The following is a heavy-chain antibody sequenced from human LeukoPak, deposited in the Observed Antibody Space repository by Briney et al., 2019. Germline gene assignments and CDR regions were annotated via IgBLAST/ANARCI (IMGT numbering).Heavy chain of an antibody. CDR3: AKDMRRRLGELSLIDY. V-gene: IGHV3-9*01. D-gene: IGHD3-16*02. CDR1: GFTFDDYA. CDR2: ISWNSGSI. Sequence: GRSLRLSCAASGFTFDDYAMHWVRQAPGKGLEWVSGISWNSGSIGYADSVKGRFTISRDNAKNSLYLQMNSLRAEDTALYYCAKDMRRRLGELSLIDYWGQGTLVTVSS. J-gene: IGHJ4*02.